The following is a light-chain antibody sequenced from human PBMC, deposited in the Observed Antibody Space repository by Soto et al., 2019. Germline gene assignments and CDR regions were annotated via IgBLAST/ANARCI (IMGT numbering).Light chain of an antibody. V-gene: IGKV3-11*01. CDR1: QSVGNY. CDR2: DAS. Sequence: EIVLTQSPATLSLSPGERATLSCRASQSVGNYLAWYQQKPGQAPRLLIFDASNRAPGIPVRFSGSGSGTDFTLTISSLELEDFAVYYWQQRSNWPRSLTFGGGAKVEIK. CDR3: QQRSNWPRSLT. J-gene: IGKJ4*01.